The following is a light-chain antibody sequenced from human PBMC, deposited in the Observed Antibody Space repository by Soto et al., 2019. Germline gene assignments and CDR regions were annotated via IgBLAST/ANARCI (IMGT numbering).Light chain of an antibody. V-gene: IGKV3-15*01. CDR1: QSVSSR. Sequence: EIVMTQSPTNLSVSPGERVTLSCRASQSVSSRVAWYQQKPGQAPRLLISGASTRATGTPARFIGSGSGTDFTLTISSLQSEDFAVYYCQQYNNWPPLTFGGGTKVEIK. J-gene: IGKJ4*01. CDR2: GAS. CDR3: QQYNNWPPLT.